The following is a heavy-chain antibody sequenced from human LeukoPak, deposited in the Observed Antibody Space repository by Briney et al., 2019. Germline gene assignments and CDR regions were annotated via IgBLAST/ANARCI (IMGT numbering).Heavy chain of an antibody. CDR2: IYYSGST. CDR3: SSYYYDSSGYYPFDY. D-gene: IGHD3-22*01. Sequence: SETLSLTCTVSGGSISSYYWSWIRQPPGKGLEWIGYIYYSGSTYYNPSLKSRVTTSVDTSKNQFSLKLSSVTAADTAVYYCSSYYYDSSGYYPFDYWGQGTLVTVSS. V-gene: IGHV4-59*06. J-gene: IGHJ4*02. CDR1: GGSISSYY.